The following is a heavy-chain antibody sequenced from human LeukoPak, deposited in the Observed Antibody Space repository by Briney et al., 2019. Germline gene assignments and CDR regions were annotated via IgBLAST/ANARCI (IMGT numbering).Heavy chain of an antibody. CDR3: ARGAYCSSTSCYRGFDY. V-gene: IGHV4-59*04. Sequence: SETLSLTCTVSGGSISSYYWSWIRQPPGKGLEWIGYIYYSGSTYYNPSLKSRVTISVDTSKNQFSLKLSSVTAADTAVYYCARGAYCSSTSCYRGFDYWGQGTLVTVSS. CDR2: IYYSGST. D-gene: IGHD2-2*02. CDR1: GGSISSYY. J-gene: IGHJ4*02.